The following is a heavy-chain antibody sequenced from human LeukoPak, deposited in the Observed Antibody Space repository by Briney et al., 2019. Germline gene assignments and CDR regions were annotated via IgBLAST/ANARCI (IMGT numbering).Heavy chain of an antibody. CDR2: IKEDGSEK. Sequence: GGSLRLSCAASGFTFSSYWMSWVRQAPGKGLEWVANIKEDGSEKYYVDSVKGRFTISRDNAKNSLYLQMNSLRAEDTAVYYCARKNIPSPRIRYSSDWNGRAFDYWGQGTLVTVSS. J-gene: IGHJ4*02. D-gene: IGHD6-25*01. CDR3: ARKNIPSPRIRYSSDWNGRAFDY. CDR1: GFTFSSYW. V-gene: IGHV3-7*01.